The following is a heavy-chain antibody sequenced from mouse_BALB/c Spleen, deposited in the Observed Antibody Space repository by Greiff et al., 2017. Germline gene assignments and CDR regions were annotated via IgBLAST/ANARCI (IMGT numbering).Heavy chain of an antibody. D-gene: IGHD1-1*01. CDR3: ARQNYEDAMDY. J-gene: IGHJ4*01. CDR1: GFAFSSYD. V-gene: IGHV5-12-1*01. CDR2: ISSGGGST. Sequence: EVMLVESGGGLVKPGGSLKLSCAASGFAFSSYDMSWVRQTPEKRLEWVAYISSGGGSTYYPDTVKGRFTISRDNAKNTLYLQMSSLKSEDTAMYYCARQNYEDAMDYWGQGTSVTVSA.